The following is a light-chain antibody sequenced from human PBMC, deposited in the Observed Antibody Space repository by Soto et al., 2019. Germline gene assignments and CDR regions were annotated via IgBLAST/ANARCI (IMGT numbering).Light chain of an antibody. J-gene: IGKJ1*01. CDR3: QQYNNWPTWT. Sequence: EIVMTQSPATLSVSPGERATLSSRASQSVSSNLAWYQQKPGQAPRLLIYGASTRATGIPARFSGSGSGTEFTLTISSLQSEDFAVYYCQQYNNWPTWTFGQGTKVEMK. CDR1: QSVSSN. V-gene: IGKV3-15*01. CDR2: GAS.